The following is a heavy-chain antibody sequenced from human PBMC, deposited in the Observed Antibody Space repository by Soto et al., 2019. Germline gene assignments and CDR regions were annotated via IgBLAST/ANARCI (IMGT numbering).Heavy chain of an antibody. J-gene: IGHJ6*02. CDR2: IKSKTDGGTA. D-gene: IGHD2-2*01. CDR1: GFTFTNDC. V-gene: IGHV3-15*07. Sequence: EVQLVESGGGLVKPGVSLRLSCAASGFTFTNDCMNWVRQAPGKGLEWVGRIKSKTDGGTADYAAPVKGRFTISRDDSRPTLYLQSNSQKAEDTAVYYCSLGVGPVASEAYYGFAMDVWGQGTRVTVSS. CDR3: SLGVGPVASEAYYGFAMDV.